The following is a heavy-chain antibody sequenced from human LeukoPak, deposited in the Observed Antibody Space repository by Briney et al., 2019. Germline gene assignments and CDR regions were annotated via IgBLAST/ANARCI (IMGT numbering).Heavy chain of an antibody. CDR3: VRHTRRSPGDY. Sequence: GGSLRLSCAASGFTFSSYWMTWVRQAPGKGLQWMANIRDDGSDKYYVDSVKGRFTISRDNAQNTLLLQMDSLRVEDTAVYYCVRHTRRSPGDYWGQGTLVTVST. J-gene: IGHJ4*02. CDR1: GFTFSSYW. CDR2: IRDDGSDK. V-gene: IGHV3-7*01. D-gene: IGHD1-26*01.